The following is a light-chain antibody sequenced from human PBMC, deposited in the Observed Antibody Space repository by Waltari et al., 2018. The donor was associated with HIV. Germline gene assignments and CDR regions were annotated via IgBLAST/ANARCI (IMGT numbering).Light chain of an antibody. V-gene: IGKV3-11*01. CDR2: DAS. J-gene: IGKJ4*01. CDR1: QSVGSL. Sequence: EIVLTQSPATLSLSPGERATLSYGASQSVGSLIAWYQQKPGQAPRLLIYDASNRATGIPARFSGSGSGTDFTLTISSLEPEDFAVYYCQQRSSWPLTFGGGTKVEIK. CDR3: QQRSSWPLT.